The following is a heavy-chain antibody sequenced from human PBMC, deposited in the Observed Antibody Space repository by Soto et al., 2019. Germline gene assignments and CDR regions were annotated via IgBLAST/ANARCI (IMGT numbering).Heavy chain of an antibody. D-gene: IGHD3-22*01. CDR1: GYTFTGYY. J-gene: IGHJ6*02. CDR3: ARQYYYDSSGYQYGMDV. CDR2: INPNSGGT. V-gene: IGHV1-2*04. Sequence: GASVKVSCKASGYTFTGYYMHWVRQAPGQGLEWMRWINPNSGGTNYAQKFQGWVTMTRDTSISTAYMELSRLRSDDTAVYYCARQYYYDSSGYQYGMDVWGQGTTVTVSS.